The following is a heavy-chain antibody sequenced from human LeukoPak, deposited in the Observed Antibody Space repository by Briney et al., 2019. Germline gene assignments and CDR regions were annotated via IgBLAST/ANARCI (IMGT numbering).Heavy chain of an antibody. CDR1: GGSISGYY. Sequence: SETLSLTCTVSGGSISGYYWSWIRQPPGKGLEWIGYIYYTGSANYSPSLKGRVGISVDTSKNQFSLRLSSVTAADTAVYYCARYRYGDNVFEYWGQGTLVTVSS. D-gene: IGHD4-17*01. V-gene: IGHV4-59*08. J-gene: IGHJ4*02. CDR2: IYYTGSA. CDR3: ARYRYGDNVFEY.